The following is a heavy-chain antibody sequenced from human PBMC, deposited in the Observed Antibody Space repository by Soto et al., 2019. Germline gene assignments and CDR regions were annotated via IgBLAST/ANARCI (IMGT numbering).Heavy chain of an antibody. CDR2: IYPGDSDT. CDR3: ARQIFAVVKNGMDV. Sequence: GESLTLSCTGSGYSVTRYLSGWVHQMHGKGLEWMGIIYPGDSDTRYSPSFQGQVTISADKSISTAYLQWSSLKASDAAMYYCARQIFAVVKNGMDVWGQGTTVTVSS. D-gene: IGHD3-3*01. V-gene: IGHV5-51*07. CDR1: GYSVTRYL. J-gene: IGHJ6*02.